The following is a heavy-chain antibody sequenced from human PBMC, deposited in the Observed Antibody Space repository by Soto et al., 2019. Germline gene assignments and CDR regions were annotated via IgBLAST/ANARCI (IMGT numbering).Heavy chain of an antibody. CDR3: GREKAYGRSWYGIDY. J-gene: IGHJ4*02. D-gene: IGHD6-13*01. V-gene: IGHV6-1*01. Sequence: PSQTLSLTCAISGDSVSRNSAGWNWIRQSPSRGLEWLGRTYYRSKWYTEYAVSVKTRITINPDTAKNQLSLQLNSVTPEDTPIYYCGREKAYGRSWYGIDYWGRGTRFAVPS. CDR2: TYYRSKWYT. CDR1: GDSVSRNSAG.